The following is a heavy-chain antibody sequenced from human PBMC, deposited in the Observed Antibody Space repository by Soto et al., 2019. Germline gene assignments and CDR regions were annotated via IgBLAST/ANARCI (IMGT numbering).Heavy chain of an antibody. Sequence: KTSETLSLTCAASGASISTSDWWAWVRQPPGKGLQWIGEIYQTGKTNYNPSLKSQVTISVDRSKNEFSLKLSYLTAADTAVYYCARLTSQGPRFDSWGQGSLVTVSS. CDR3: ARLTSQGPRFDS. CDR2: IYQTGKT. J-gene: IGHJ4*02. D-gene: IGHD7-27*01. CDR1: GASISTSDW. V-gene: IGHV4-4*02.